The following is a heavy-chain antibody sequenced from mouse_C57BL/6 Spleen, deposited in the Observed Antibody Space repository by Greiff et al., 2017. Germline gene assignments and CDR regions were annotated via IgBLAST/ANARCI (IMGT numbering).Heavy chain of an antibody. D-gene: IGHD2-1*01. CDR1: GYTFTDYE. CDR2: IDPETGGT. Sequence: QVQLQQSGAELVRPGASVTLSCKASGYTFTDYEMHWVKQTPVHGLEWIGAIDPETGGTAYNQKFKGKAILTADKSSSTAYMELRSLTSEDSAVYYCTRSHDGNYAWFAYWGQGTLVTVSA. CDR3: TRSHDGNYAWFAY. V-gene: IGHV1-15*01. J-gene: IGHJ3*01.